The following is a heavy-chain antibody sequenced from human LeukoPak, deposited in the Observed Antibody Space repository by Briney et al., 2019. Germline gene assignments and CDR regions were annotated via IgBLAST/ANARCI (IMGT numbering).Heavy chain of an antibody. V-gene: IGHV3-11*01. CDR1: GFTVSSNY. Sequence: NPGGSLRLSCAASGFTVSSNYMSWIRQAPGKGLEWVSYISSSGSTIYYADSVKGRFTISRDNAKNSLYLQMNSLRAEDTAVYYCARGLTTVVKGYFDYWGQGTLVTVSS. J-gene: IGHJ4*02. CDR3: ARGLTTVVKGYFDY. CDR2: ISSSGSTI. D-gene: IGHD4-23*01.